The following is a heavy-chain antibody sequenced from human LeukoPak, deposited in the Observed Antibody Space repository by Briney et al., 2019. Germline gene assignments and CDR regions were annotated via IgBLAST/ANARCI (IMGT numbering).Heavy chain of an antibody. V-gene: IGHV1-69*13. Sequence: SVKVSCKASGGTLSRYAISWVRQTPGQGPEWRGGIIPIFGTTNYAQKFQGRVTITADESTSTAYMELSSLRSEDTAVYYCARIVGIASSGYFDYWGQGTPVTVSS. J-gene: IGHJ4*02. CDR3: ARIVGIASSGYFDY. CDR2: IIPIFGTT. CDR1: GGTLSRYA. D-gene: IGHD3-22*01.